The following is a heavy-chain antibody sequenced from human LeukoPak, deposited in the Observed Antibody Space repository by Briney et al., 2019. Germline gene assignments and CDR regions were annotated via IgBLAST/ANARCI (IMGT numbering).Heavy chain of an antibody. J-gene: IGHJ5*01. Sequence: GSLRLSCAASGSTFSSYEMNWVRQAPGKGLEWVSFISSSGGTIYYADSVKGRFTISRDNADNSLYLQMNSLRGEDTAVYYCARDRGYCRSTSCYSYWFDSWGQGTLVTVSS. V-gene: IGHV3-48*03. D-gene: IGHD2-2*03. CDR2: ISSSGGTI. CDR1: GSTFSSYE. CDR3: ARDRGYCRSTSCYSYWFDS.